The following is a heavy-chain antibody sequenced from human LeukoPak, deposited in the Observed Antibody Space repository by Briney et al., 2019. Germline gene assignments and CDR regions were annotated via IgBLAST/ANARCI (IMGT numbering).Heavy chain of an antibody. CDR2: VIPIYGIP. CDR1: GGSFSTSG. D-gene: IGHD7-27*01. CDR3: ARDHWGIVENGYDYFYYDMDV. J-gene: IGHJ6*03. V-gene: IGHV1-69*01. Sequence: GSSVKVSCKASGGSFSTSGFSWVRQAPGQGPEWMGGVIPIYGIPSYAQKFQGRVTITADESTSTVYLELRSLRSEDTAVYYCARDHWGIVENGYDYFYYDMDVGGEGTTVTVSS.